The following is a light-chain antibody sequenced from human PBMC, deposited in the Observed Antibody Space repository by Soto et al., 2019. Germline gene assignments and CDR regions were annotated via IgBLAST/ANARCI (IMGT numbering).Light chain of an antibody. CDR1: SSDVGAYNF. Sequence: QSALTQTRSVSGSPGQSVTISCTGTSSDVGAYNFVSWYQHNPGKAPKLMIFDVSARPSGVPDRFSGSKSANTASLTISGLQTEDEADYYCCSYAGTYIPLFGGGTKLTVL. CDR3: CSYAGTYIPL. CDR2: DVS. V-gene: IGLV2-11*01. J-gene: IGLJ2*01.